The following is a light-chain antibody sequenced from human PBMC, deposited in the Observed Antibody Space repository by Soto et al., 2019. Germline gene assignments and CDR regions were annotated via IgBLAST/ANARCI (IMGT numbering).Light chain of an antibody. CDR3: GTWDSSLSAGV. V-gene: IGLV1-51*01. Sequence: QSVLTQPPSVSAAPGRKVTISCSGSSSNIDNNYVSWYQQLPGTAPKLLIYDNNKRPSGIPDRFSGSKSGTSATLGITGLQTGDEADYYCGTWDSSLSAGVFGGGTQLTVL. CDR2: DNN. CDR1: SSNIDNNY. J-gene: IGLJ2*01.